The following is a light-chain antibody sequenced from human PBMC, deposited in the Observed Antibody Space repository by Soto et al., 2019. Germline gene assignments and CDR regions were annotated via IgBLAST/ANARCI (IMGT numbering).Light chain of an antibody. Sequence: QSARTQPASVSGSPGQSITISCTGTSSDVGGYNYVSWYQQHPGKAPKLMIYDVSNRPSGVSNRFSGSKSGNTASLTISGLQAEDEADYYCRSYTSSSTLEVFGTGTKVTVL. V-gene: IGLV2-14*01. CDR1: SSDVGGYNY. J-gene: IGLJ1*01. CDR3: RSYTSSSTLEV. CDR2: DVS.